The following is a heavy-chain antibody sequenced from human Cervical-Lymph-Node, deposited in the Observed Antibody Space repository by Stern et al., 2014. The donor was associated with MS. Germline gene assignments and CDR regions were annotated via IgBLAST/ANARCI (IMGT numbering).Heavy chain of an antibody. CDR1: GYTFSSAD. V-gene: IGHV1-8*01. J-gene: IGHJ4*02. D-gene: IGHD1-26*01. Sequence: QVQLVQSGAEVKKPGASVKVSCKASGYTFSSADIVWVRQATGQGLEWMGWMNPNSGNTGYAQKFQGRVTMTRDTSKTTAYMELSSLRSEDTAVYCCAGLVHGSSRAQRHLDYWGQGTLVTVSS. CDR3: AGLVHGSSRAQRHLDY. CDR2: MNPNSGNT.